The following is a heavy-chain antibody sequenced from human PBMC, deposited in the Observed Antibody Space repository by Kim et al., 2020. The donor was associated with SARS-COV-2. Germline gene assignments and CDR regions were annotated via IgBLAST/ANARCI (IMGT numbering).Heavy chain of an antibody. V-gene: IGHV3-64*01. D-gene: IGHD3-22*01. CDR3: ARYYYDSSGYFDL. J-gene: IGHJ2*01. Sequence: YANSVKGRFTISRDNSKNTLYLQMGSLIAEDMAVYYCARYYYDSSGYFDLWGRGTLVTVSS.